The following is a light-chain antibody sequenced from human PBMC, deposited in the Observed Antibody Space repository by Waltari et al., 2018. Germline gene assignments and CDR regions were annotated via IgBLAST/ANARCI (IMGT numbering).Light chain of an antibody. CDR3: SSWDDSLSGVV. CDR1: NTTIGSNY. Sequence: QSVLTQPPSASGNPGQGVPMPCSGSNTTIGSNYVSLYQQLPGTAPKLLIYKNDLRPSGVPDRISGSKSGTSASLAISGLRSEDEADYYCSSWDDSLSGVVLGGGTKLTVL. J-gene: IGLJ2*01. V-gene: IGLV1-47*01. CDR2: KND.